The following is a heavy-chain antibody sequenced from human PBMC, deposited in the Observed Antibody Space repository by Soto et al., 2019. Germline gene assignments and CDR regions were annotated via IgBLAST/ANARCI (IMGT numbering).Heavy chain of an antibody. CDR2: IRGGGGQV. D-gene: IGHD3-3*01. J-gene: IGHJ3*02. CDR3: AKDRDDFDMVDAFDI. Sequence: PGGSLRLSCAASGFALSSYAMTWVRQAPGKGLEYISAIRGGGGQVYYADSMEGRSTISRDNSKNLLYLRMNSLKAEDTAVYYCAKDRDDFDMVDAFDIWGQGTMVTVSS. V-gene: IGHV3-23*01. CDR1: GFALSSYA.